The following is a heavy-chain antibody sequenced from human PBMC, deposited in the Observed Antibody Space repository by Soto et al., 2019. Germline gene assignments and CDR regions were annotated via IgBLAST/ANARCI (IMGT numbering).Heavy chain of an antibody. CDR1: GFTFGNYG. V-gene: IGHV3-23*01. J-gene: IGHJ3*01. CDR3: AKGFIVVVTVIRPDDAFDV. D-gene: IGHD2-21*02. Sequence: DVQLLESGGGLVQPGGSLRLSCAASGFTFGNYGMNWVRQAPGKGLEWVGGISGGGGSTYYGDSVKGRFTISRDPSKNTVFLEMKSLRVEDTAVYYCAKGFIVVVTVIRPDDAFDVWGQGTLVTVAS. CDR2: ISGGGGST.